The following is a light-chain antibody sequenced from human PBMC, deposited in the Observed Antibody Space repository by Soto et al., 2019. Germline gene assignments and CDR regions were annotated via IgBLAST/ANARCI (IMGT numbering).Light chain of an antibody. J-gene: IGKJ5*01. V-gene: IGKV1-9*01. CDR1: PDISSF. CDR2: AAS. Sequence: LWTQSPSSLSASIGDRVTITCRASPDISSFLAWYQKKPGKHPRTLIYAASTLPSGVPSRFSGIVSGTDFNLTISRLQTEDFATYVCQQLNSYTLTFGPWTRLDIK. CDR3: QQLNSYTLT.